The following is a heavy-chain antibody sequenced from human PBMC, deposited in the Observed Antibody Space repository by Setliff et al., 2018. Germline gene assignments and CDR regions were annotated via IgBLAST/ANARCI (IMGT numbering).Heavy chain of an antibody. D-gene: IGHD6-13*01. CDR1: GGSFSGYY. V-gene: IGHV4-34*01. Sequence: SETLSLTCAVYGGSFSGYYWSWIRQPPGKGLEWIGSIYHSGSTYYNPSLKSRVTISVDTSKNQFSLKLSSVTAADTAVYYCASTIAAAGTAADYWGQGTLVTVSS. CDR3: ASTIAAAGTAADY. J-gene: IGHJ4*02. CDR2: IYHSGST.